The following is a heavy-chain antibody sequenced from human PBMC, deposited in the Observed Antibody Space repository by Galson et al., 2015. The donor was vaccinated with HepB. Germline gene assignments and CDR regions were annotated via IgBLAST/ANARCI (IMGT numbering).Heavy chain of an antibody. CDR3: AKRGPGYCSSTTCYKGFDY. Sequence: SLRLSCAASGFTFSSYAMGWVRQAPGKGLEYVSAMSGNTGDTYYVDSVKGRFTISRDNSKNTLYLQMNSLRAEDTAVYYCAKRGPGYCSSTTCYKGFDYWGQGTQVTVSS. V-gene: IGHV3-23*01. CDR1: GFTFSSYA. J-gene: IGHJ4*02. CDR2: MSGNTGDT. D-gene: IGHD2-2*02.